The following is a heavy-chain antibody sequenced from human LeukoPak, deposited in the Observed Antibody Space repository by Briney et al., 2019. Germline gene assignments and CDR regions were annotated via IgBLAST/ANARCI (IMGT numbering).Heavy chain of an antibody. CDR2: ISAYNGNT. CDR1: GYTFTSYG. Sequence: GASVKVSCKASGYTFTSYGISWVRQAPGQGLEWMGWISAYNGNTNYAQKLQGRVTMTTDTSTSTAYMELRSLRSDDTAVYYCARDPGKQYYYYYMDVWGKGTTVTVSS. V-gene: IGHV1-18*01. J-gene: IGHJ6*03. CDR3: ARDPGKQYYYYYMDV. D-gene: IGHD3-10*01.